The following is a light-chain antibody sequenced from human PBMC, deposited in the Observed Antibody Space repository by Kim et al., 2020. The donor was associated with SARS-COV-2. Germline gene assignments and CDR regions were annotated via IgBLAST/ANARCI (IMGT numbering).Light chain of an antibody. CDR3: MQALQTPYT. Sequence: DIVMTQSPLSLPVTPGEPASISCRSSQSLLDSNGKNYLDWYLQKPGQSPQLLIYLGSNWASGVPDRFSGSGSGTDFSLKINRVEAEDVGVYYCMQALQTPYTFGQGTKLEI. V-gene: IGKV2-28*01. CDR2: LGS. J-gene: IGKJ2*01. CDR1: QSLLDSNGKNY.